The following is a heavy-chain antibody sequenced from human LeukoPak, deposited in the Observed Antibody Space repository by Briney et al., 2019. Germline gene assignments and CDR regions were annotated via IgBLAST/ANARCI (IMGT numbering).Heavy chain of an antibody. D-gene: IGHD6-6*01. CDR1: GFTFSSYS. J-gene: IGHJ4*02. Sequence: QPGGSLRLSCAASGFTFSSYSMNWVRQAPGKGLEWVSYISSSSSTIYYADSVKGRFTISRDNAKNSLYLQMNSLRAEDTAVYYCASGLKYSSSSGIDYWGQGTLVTVSS. CDR2: ISSSSSTI. CDR3: ASGLKYSSSSGIDY. V-gene: IGHV3-48*01.